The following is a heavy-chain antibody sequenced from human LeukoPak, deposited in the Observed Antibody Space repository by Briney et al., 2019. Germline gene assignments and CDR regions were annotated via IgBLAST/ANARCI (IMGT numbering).Heavy chain of an antibody. CDR1: GGSISSGDYY. V-gene: IGHV4-30-4*01. CDR2: IYYSGST. Sequence: SQTLSLTCTVSGGSISSGDYYWSWIRQPPGNGLECIGYIYYSGSTYYNPSLKSQVTISVDTSKNQFSLKLSSVTAADTAVYYCARAPRAIQLWLHLSYFDYWGQGTLVTVSS. J-gene: IGHJ4*02. D-gene: IGHD5-18*01. CDR3: ARAPRAIQLWLHLSYFDY.